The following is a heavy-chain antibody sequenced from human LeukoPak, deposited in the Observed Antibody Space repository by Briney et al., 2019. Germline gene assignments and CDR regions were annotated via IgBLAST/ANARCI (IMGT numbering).Heavy chain of an antibody. CDR1: GFTVSSNY. J-gene: IGHJ4*02. V-gene: IGHV3-53*01. CDR3: AKSLAYCGGDCPENFDY. D-gene: IGHD2-21*02. CDR2: IYSGGST. Sequence: GGSLRLSCAASGFTVSSNYMSWVRQAPGKGLEWVSVIYSGGSTYYADSVKGRFTISRDNSKNTLYLQMNSLRAEDTAVYYCAKSLAYCGGDCPENFDYWGQGTLVTVSS.